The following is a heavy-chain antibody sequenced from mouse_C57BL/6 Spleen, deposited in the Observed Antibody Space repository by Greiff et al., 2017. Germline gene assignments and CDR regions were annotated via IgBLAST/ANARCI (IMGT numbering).Heavy chain of an antibody. CDR2: IYPGDGDT. V-gene: IGHV1-80*01. J-gene: IGHJ1*03. D-gene: IGHD2-4*01. Sequence: VKLMESGAELVKPGASVKISCKASGYAFSSYWMNWVKQRPGKGLEWIGQIYPGDGDTNYNGKFKGKATLTADKSSSTAYMQLSSLTSEDSAVYYCARRTMITRYFEVWGTGTTVTVSS. CDR1: GYAFSSYW. CDR3: ARRTMITRYFEV.